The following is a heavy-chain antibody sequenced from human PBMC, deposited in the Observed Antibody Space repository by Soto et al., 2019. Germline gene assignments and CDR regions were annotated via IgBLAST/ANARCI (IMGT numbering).Heavy chain of an antibody. D-gene: IGHD6-13*01. J-gene: IGHJ5*02. CDR2: IIPIFGTA. Sequence: QVQLVQSGAEVKKPGSSVKVSCKASGGTFSSYAISWVRQAPGQGLEWMGGIIPIFGTANYAQKFQGRVTITADESTSTAYMELSSLRSEDTAVYYCAKDFRIAAAGTANNWFDPRGQGTLVTVSS. CDR3: AKDFRIAAAGTANNWFDP. CDR1: GGTFSSYA. V-gene: IGHV1-69*01.